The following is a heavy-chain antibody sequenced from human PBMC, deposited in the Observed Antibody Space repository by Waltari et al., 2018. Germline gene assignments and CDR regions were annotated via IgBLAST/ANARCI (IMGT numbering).Heavy chain of an antibody. Sequence: EVQLVESGGGLVKPGGSLRLSCAASGFTFSSYSMNWVRQAPGKVLVWVSSISSSSSCIYYADSVKGRFTITGDNAKNSLYLQMNSLRAEDTAVYYCAGGMAPFDYWGQGTLVTVSS. CDR1: GFTFSSYS. D-gene: IGHD6-25*01. V-gene: IGHV3-21*01. CDR2: ISSSSSCI. J-gene: IGHJ4*02. CDR3: AGGMAPFDY.